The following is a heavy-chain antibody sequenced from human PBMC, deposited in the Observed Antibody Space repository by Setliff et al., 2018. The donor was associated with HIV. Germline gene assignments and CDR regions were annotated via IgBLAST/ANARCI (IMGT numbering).Heavy chain of an antibody. D-gene: IGHD5-18*01. CDR1: GGSIRSHY. CDR3: ARVPRQLLKGAAAYFAY. CDR2: IYYSGST. V-gene: IGHV4-59*11. J-gene: IGHJ4*02. Sequence: SETLSLTCTVSGGSIRSHYWSWIREPPGKGLEWIGYIYYSGSTNYNPSLKSRVTISVDTSKNQFSLRLSSVTAADTAVYYCARVPRQLLKGAAAYFAYWGQGILVTVSS.